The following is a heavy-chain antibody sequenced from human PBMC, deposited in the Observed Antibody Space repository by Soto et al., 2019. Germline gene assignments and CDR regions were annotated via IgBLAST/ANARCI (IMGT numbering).Heavy chain of an antibody. J-gene: IGHJ4*02. CDR2: IYYSGST. CDR3: ARTFSKTFDY. CDR1: GGSISSSSYY. Sequence: LSLTCTVSGGSISSSSYYWGWIRQPPGKGLEWIGSIYYSGSTYYNPSLKSRVTISVDTSKNQFSLKLSSVTAADTAVYYCARTFSKTFDYWGQGTLVTVSS. V-gene: IGHV4-39*01.